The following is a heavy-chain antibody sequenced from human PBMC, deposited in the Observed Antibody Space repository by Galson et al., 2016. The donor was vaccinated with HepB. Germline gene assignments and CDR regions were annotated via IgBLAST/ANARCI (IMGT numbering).Heavy chain of an antibody. V-gene: IGHV4-31*03. J-gene: IGHJ4*02. CDR1: GASISRGGDY. CDR2: IYFNGNT. CDR3: AREGNAGQSFDS. Sequence: TLSLTCTVSGASISRGGDYWSWIRQHPGKGLEWIAYIYFNGNTYYNPSLRSRLSISLDKSKNQFSLKVRDVTAADTAVYHCAREGNAGQSFDSWGQGTLVTVSS. D-gene: IGHD1-1*01.